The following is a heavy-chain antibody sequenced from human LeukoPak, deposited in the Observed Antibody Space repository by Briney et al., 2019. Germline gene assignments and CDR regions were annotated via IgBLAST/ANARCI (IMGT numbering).Heavy chain of an antibody. CDR1: GYTFTSYY. V-gene: IGHV1-69*13. CDR2: IIPIFGTP. J-gene: IGHJ4*02. D-gene: IGHD1-26*01. CDR3: ARDNKWELFALDY. Sequence: SVKVSCKASGYTFTSYYIHWMRQAPGQGLEWMGGIIPIFGTPKYAQKYQGRVTVTADESTSTAYMELSSLTSEDTAVYYCARDNKWELFALDYWGQGTLVTVSS.